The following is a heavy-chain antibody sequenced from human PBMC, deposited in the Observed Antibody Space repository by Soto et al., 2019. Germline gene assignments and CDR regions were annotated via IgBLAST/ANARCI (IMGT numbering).Heavy chain of an antibody. CDR1: GGTFSSYA. Sequence: QVQLVQSGAEVKKPGSSVKVSCKASGGTFSSYAISWVRQAPGQGLAWMGGIIPIFGTANYAQKFQGRVTITADESTITAYMELSSLRSGDTAVYYCARGGGGYCTNGVCDEGAFDIWGQGTMVTVSS. CDR2: IIPIFGTA. CDR3: ARGGGGYCTNGVCDEGAFDI. J-gene: IGHJ3*02. V-gene: IGHV1-69*12. D-gene: IGHD2-8*01.